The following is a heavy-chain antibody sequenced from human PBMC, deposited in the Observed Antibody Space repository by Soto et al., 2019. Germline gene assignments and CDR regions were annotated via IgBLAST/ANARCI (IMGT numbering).Heavy chain of an antibody. J-gene: IGHJ6*02. Sequence: GASMNICSTGSGSIFTSYWNGWLRQMPGKGLEWMGIIYPGDSDASYSPSSQGQVTILADKASTTSHLMWSSLTASDTAMYCSARLAGGTTAYYYGMDVWGQGTTVTVSS. D-gene: IGHD1-7*01. V-gene: IGHV5-51*01. CDR3: ARLAGGTTAYYYGMDV. CDR2: IYPGDSDA. CDR1: GSIFTSYW.